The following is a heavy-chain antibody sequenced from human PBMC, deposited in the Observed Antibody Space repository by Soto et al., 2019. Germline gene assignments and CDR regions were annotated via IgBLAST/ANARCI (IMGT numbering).Heavy chain of an antibody. V-gene: IGHV3-64D*06. CDR2: ISSNGGST. CDR1: GFTFSSYA. D-gene: IGHD5-18*01. CDR3: VKGGYSYGVYYFDY. Sequence: PVGSLRLSCSASGFTFSSYAMHWVRQAPGKGLEYVSAISSNGGSTYYADSVKGRFTISRDNSKNTLYLQMSSLRAEDTAVYYCVKGGYSYGVYYFDYWGQGTLVTVSS. J-gene: IGHJ4*02.